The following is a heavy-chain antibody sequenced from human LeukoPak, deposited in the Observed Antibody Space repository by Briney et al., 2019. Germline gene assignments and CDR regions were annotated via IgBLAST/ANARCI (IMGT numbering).Heavy chain of an antibody. Sequence: SETLSLTCTVSGGSISSGGYYWSWIRQHPGKGLEWIGYIYYSGSTYYNPSLKSRVTISVDTSKNQFSLKLSSVTAADTAVYYCARRYSTGPFDYWGQGTLVTVSS. CDR3: ARRYSTGPFDY. CDR1: GGSISSGGYY. D-gene: IGHD1-1*01. CDR2: IYYSGST. V-gene: IGHV4-31*03. J-gene: IGHJ4*02.